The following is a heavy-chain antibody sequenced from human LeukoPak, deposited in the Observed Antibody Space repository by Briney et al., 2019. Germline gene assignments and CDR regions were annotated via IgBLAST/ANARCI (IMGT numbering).Heavy chain of an antibody. CDR2: IYTSGST. V-gene: IGHV4-61*02. CDR3: AREPHATPLFDY. D-gene: IGHD2-15*01. Sequence: SETLSLTCTVSGDSISSSNCYWSWIRQPAGKGLEWIGRIYTSGSTNYNPSLKSRVTISVDTSKNQFSLKLSSVTAADTAVYYCAREPHATPLFDYWGQGTLVTVSS. CDR1: GDSISSSNCY. J-gene: IGHJ4*02.